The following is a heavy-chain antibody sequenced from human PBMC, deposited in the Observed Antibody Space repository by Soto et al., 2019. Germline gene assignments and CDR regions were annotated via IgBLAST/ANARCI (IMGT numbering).Heavy chain of an antibody. D-gene: IGHD6-13*01. CDR2: SGST. J-gene: IGHJ4*02. Sequence: SETLSLTCTVSGGSISSGDNYWSWIRQPPGKGLEWIGHSGSTNYNPSLKSRVTISVDMSKNQFSLKLSSVIAADTAVYYCARVTYSSSWFPFDFWGRGTLVTVSS. V-gene: IGHV4-30-4*01. CDR1: GGSISSGDNY. CDR3: ARVTYSSSWFPFDF.